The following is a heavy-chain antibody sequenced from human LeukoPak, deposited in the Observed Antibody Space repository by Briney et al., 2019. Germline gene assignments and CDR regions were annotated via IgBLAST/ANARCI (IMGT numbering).Heavy chain of an antibody. J-gene: IGHJ4*02. V-gene: IGHV3-30*18. CDR2: ISYDGTNK. D-gene: IGHD5-12*01. CDR1: GFTFSSYV. CDR3: AKRGYSGYDLDY. Sequence: GGSLRLSCAASGFTFSSYVMHWVRQAPGKGLEWVSGISYDGTNKHYADSVKGRFTISRDNSKNTLFLQMNSLRPEDTAVHYCAKRGYSGYDLDYWGQGTLVTVSS.